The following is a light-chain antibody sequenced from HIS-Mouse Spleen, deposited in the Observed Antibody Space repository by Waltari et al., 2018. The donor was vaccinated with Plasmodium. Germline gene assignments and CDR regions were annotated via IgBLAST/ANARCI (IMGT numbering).Light chain of an antibody. CDR2: AAS. V-gene: IGKV1-39*01. CDR3: QQSYSTWT. Sequence: DIQMTQSPSSLSASVGDRETLTCRTSQSISNYLNWYQQKPGKAPKLLIYAASSLQSGVPSRFSGSGAGTDFTLTISSLQHEDSATYYWQQSYSTWTFGQGTKVEIK. J-gene: IGKJ1*01. CDR1: QSISNY.